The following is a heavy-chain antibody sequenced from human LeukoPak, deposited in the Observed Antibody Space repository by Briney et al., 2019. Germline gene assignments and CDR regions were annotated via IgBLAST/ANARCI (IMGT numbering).Heavy chain of an antibody. J-gene: IGHJ4*03. CDR3: ARKIDF. Sequence: QAXWKGLDCFSYISGSSSTIHYAHSVKAGFTISRDDAKNSVYLQMNSLRDEDTAVYYCARKIDFWGQGTPVTVSS. CDR2: ISGSSSTI. V-gene: IGHV3-48*02.